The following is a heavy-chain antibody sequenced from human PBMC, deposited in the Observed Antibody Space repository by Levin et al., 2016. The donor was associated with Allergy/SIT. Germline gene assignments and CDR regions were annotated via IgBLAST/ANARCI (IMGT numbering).Heavy chain of an antibody. V-gene: IGHV1-2*02. CDR1: GYTFTGFF. D-gene: IGHD2-21*02. CDR3: ARVDGGTYCSGDCLSI. Sequence: ASVKVSCKTSGYTFTGFFLHWVRQAPGQGLEWMGWINPNSGFTKSSQKFEGRVTMTRDTSITTAYMEVSRLTSDDTAIYYCARVDGGTYCSGDCLSIWGQGTLVTVSS. CDR2: INPNSGFT. J-gene: IGHJ4*02.